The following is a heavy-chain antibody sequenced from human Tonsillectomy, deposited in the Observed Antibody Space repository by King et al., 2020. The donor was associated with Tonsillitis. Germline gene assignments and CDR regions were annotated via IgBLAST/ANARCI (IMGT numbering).Heavy chain of an antibody. V-gene: IGHV1-69*04. CDR2: IIPILAIA. CDR3: AREKVVYYYGSGSYPYFDC. D-gene: IGHD3-10*01. CDR1: GGTFSSYA. J-gene: IGHJ4*02. Sequence: QLVQSGAEVKKPGSSVKVSCKASGGTFSSYAISWVRQAPGQGLEWMGRIIPILAIANYAQKFQGRVTITADKSTSTAYMELSSLRSEDTAVYYCAREKVVYYYGSGSYPYFDCWGQGTLVTVSS.